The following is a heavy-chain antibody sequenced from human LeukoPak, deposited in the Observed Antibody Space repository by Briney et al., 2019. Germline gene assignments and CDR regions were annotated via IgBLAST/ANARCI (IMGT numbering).Heavy chain of an antibody. D-gene: IGHD1-26*01. V-gene: IGHV5-51*01. CDR2: IYPGDSDT. Sequence: GQSLNIACKGSGYSFTSNWIGWVRQMPGKGLEWMGIIYPGDSDTRYSPSFQGQVTISADKSISTAYLQWSSLKASDTAMYYCARPSGTYNRFDSWGQGTLVTVSS. J-gene: IGHJ4*02. CDR3: ARPSGTYNRFDS. CDR1: GYSFTSNW.